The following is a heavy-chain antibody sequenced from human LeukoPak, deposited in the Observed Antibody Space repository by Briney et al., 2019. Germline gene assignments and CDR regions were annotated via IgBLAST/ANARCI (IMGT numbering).Heavy chain of an antibody. CDR1: GGSFSGYY. V-gene: IGHV4-34*01. CDR2: INHSGST. Sequence: PETLSLTCAVYGGSFSGYYWSWIRQPPGKGLEWIGEINHSGSTNYNPSLKSRVTISVDTSKNQFSLKLSSVTAADTAVYYCARDTHQEPFDYWGQGTLVTVSS. D-gene: IGHD1-26*01. J-gene: IGHJ4*02. CDR3: ARDTHQEPFDY.